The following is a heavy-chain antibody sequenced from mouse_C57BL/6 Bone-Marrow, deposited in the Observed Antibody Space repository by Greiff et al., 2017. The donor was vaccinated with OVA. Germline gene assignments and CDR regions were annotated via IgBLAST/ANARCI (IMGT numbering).Heavy chain of an antibody. CDR1: GFTFSDYY. J-gene: IGHJ2*01. Sequence: EVKLMESEGGLVQPGSSMKLSCTASGFTFSDYYMAWVRQVPEKGLEWVANINYDGSSTYYLDSLKSRFIISRDNAKNILYLQMSSLKSEDTATYYCARVLGRGPLDYWGQGTTLTVSS. CDR2: INYDGSST. V-gene: IGHV5-16*01. CDR3: ARVLGRGPLDY. D-gene: IGHD4-1*01.